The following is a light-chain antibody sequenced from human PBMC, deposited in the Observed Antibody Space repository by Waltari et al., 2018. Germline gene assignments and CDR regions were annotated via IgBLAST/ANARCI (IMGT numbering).Light chain of an antibody. CDR1: QSVLHSSNNKNF. Sequence: DIVMTQSPDSLSVSLGERATINFKSSQSVLHSSNNKNFLIWYQQRPGQPPKLLIYWASTRESGVPDRFSGSGSGTDFTLTISSLQAEDVAVYYCQQYYTIPWTFGQGTKVEIK. CDR3: QQYYTIPWT. J-gene: IGKJ1*01. V-gene: IGKV4-1*01. CDR2: WAS.